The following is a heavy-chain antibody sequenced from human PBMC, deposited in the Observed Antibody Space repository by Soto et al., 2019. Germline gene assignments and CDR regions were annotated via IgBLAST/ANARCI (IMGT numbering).Heavy chain of an antibody. Sequence: EVQLAESGGALVQPGGSLTLSCAASGFTLSAYWMSWVRQAPGKGLEWVASIKEDGSEKFYVDSVKGRFTISRDNAKNSLYLQMNSLGADDTAVYYCTGDYPRMHDYWGQGTLVTVSS. V-gene: IGHV3-7*01. CDR1: GFTLSAYW. CDR3: TGDYPRMHDY. CDR2: IKEDGSEK. J-gene: IGHJ4*02.